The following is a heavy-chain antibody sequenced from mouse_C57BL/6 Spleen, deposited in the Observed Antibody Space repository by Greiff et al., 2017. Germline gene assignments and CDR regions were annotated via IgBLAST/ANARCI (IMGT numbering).Heavy chain of an antibody. D-gene: IGHD1-2*01. V-gene: IGHV1-52*01. J-gene: IGHJ2*01. Sequence: QVQLQQPGAELVRPGSSVKLSCKASGYTFTSYWMHWVKQRPIQGLEWIGNIDPSDSETHYNQKFKDKATLTVDKSSSTAYMQLSSLTSEDSAVYYCARLDYGRSFDYWGQGTTRTVSS. CDR2: IDPSDSET. CDR3: ARLDYGRSFDY. CDR1: GYTFTSYW.